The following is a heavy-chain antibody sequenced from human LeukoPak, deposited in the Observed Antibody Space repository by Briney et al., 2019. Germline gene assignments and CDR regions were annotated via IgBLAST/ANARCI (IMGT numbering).Heavy chain of an antibody. J-gene: IGHJ4*02. Sequence: SETLSLTCAVSGGSISSSHYYWGWIRQPPGKGLDWIGSIYSTGSTYYNPSLRTRVTISVDKSKNEFPLKLSSVTAADTAMYYCARVVRPTGYYSSPKSGSFDFWGQGTLVTVSS. CDR2: IYSTGST. V-gene: IGHV4-39*01. CDR3: ARVVRPTGYYSSPKSGSFDF. D-gene: IGHD3-9*01. CDR1: GGSISSSHYY.